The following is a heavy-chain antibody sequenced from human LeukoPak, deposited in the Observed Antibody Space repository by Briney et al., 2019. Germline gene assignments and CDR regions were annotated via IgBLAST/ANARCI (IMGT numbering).Heavy chain of an antibody. Sequence: SETLSLTCAVYGGSFSGYYWSGIRQPPGKGLEWIGEINHSGSTNYNPSLKSRVTISVDTSKNQFSLKLSSVTAADMAVYYCARGPRRGSYSRPFDYWGQGTLVTVSS. D-gene: IGHD1-26*01. CDR2: INHSGST. CDR1: GGSFSGYY. CDR3: ARGPRRGSYSRPFDY. V-gene: IGHV4-34*01. J-gene: IGHJ4*02.